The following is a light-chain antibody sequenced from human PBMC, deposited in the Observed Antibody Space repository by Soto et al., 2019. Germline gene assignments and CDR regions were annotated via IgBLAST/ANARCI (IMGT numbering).Light chain of an antibody. CDR1: SSDVGSSNY. CDR2: KVS. CDR3: ASSTTDSLYV. V-gene: IGLV2-14*01. Sequence: QSALTQPASVSGSPGQSITISCTGTSSDVGSSNYVSWYQQYPGKVPKLLINKVSNRPSGVSNRFSGSKSGNTASLTISGLLAEDEADYFCASSTTDSLYVFGTGTKVTV. J-gene: IGLJ1*01.